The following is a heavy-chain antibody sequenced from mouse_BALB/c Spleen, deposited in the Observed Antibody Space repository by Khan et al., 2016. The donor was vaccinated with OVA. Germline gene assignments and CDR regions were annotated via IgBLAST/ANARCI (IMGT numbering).Heavy chain of an antibody. D-gene: IGHD1-1*01. CDR2: ISPGSGDT. CDR3: ARRYYCYYTFAY. Sequence: QVQLQQSGAELARPGASVKLSCKASGYTFTDYYINWVKLRTGQGLEWIGEISPGSGDTDYNERFKGKATLTADKSSSTAYMQLSSLTSEASAVYFCARRYYCYYTFAYWGQGTLVTVSA. CDR1: GYTFTDYY. V-gene: IGHV1-77*01. J-gene: IGHJ3*01.